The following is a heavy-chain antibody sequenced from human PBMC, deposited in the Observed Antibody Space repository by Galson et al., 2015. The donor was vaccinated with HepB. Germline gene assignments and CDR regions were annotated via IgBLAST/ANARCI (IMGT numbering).Heavy chain of an antibody. V-gene: IGHV3-23*01. J-gene: IGHJ4*02. D-gene: IGHD5-18*01. CDR1: GFTFSSYA. Sequence: SLRLSCAASGFTFSSYAMSWVRQAPGKGLEWVSSISGSGDSTYYADSVKGRFTISRDNSKNTLYLQMSSLRAEDTAVYYCAKVVYSYGFEGGVDYWGQGTLVTVSS. CDR3: AKVVYSYGFEGGVDY. CDR2: ISGSGDST.